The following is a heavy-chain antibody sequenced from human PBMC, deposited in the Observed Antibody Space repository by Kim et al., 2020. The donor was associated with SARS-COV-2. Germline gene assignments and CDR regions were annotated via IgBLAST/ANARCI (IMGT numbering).Heavy chain of an antibody. V-gene: IGHV3-21*01. Sequence: DSVKGRVTISRDNGKNSRYLQMNSLRAEDTAVYYCARDLYGTPKYNWCDPWGQGTLVTVSS. D-gene: IGHD1-1*01. CDR3: ARDLYGTPKYNWCDP. J-gene: IGHJ5*02.